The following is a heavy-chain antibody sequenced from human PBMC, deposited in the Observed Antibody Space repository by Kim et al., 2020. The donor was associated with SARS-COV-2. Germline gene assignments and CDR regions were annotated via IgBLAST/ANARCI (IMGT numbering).Heavy chain of an antibody. Sequence: GGSLRLSCAASGFTFSSYGIHWVRQAPGKGLEWVAVISYDGSNKYYADSVKGRFTISRDNSKNTLYLQMNSLRSEDTAVYYVAKAGGPWVLRGGDYWG. V-gene: IGHV3-30*18. D-gene: IGHD1-26*01. CDR2: ISYDGSNK. J-gene: IGHJ4*01. CDR1: GFTFSSYG. CDR3: AKAGGPWVLRGGDY.